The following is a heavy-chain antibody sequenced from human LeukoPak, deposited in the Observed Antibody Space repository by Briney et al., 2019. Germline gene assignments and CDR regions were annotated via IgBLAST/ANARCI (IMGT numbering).Heavy chain of an antibody. Sequence: SETLSLTCTVSGGSISTSSYYWGWIRQPPGKGLEWIGSIYYSGSTYYNPSLKSRVTISVDTSKNQFSLKLSSVTAADTAVYYCARHGHYDILTGYPYYFDYWGQGTLVTVSS. D-gene: IGHD3-9*01. CDR3: ARHGHYDILTGYPYYFDY. V-gene: IGHV4-39*01. CDR1: GGSISTSSYY. J-gene: IGHJ4*02. CDR2: IYYSGST.